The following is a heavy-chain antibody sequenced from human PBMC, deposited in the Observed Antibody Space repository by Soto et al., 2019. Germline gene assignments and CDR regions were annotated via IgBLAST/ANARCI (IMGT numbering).Heavy chain of an antibody. CDR1: GYTLTELS. Sequence: ASVKVSCKVSGYTLTELSMHWVRQAPGKGLEWMGGFDPEDGETIYAQKFQGRVTMTEDTSTDTAYMELNSLRAEDTAVYYCAKGPGIAGTYWGQGTLVTVSS. D-gene: IGHD1-7*01. CDR2: FDPEDGET. J-gene: IGHJ4*02. V-gene: IGHV1-24*01. CDR3: AKGPGIAGTY.